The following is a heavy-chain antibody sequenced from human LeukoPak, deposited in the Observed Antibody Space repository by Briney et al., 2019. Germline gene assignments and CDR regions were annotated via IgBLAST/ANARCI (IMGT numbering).Heavy chain of an antibody. V-gene: IGHV3-43D*03. CDR3: AKDEFGELSLGQNYFDY. CDR2: ISWDGGST. Sequence: PGGSLRLSCAASGFTFDDYAMHWVRQAPGKGLEWVSLISWDGGSTYYADSVKGRFTISRDNSKNSLYLQMNSLRAEDTALYYCAKDEFGELSLGQNYFDYWGQGTLVTVSS. J-gene: IGHJ4*02. CDR1: GFTFDDYA. D-gene: IGHD3-10*01.